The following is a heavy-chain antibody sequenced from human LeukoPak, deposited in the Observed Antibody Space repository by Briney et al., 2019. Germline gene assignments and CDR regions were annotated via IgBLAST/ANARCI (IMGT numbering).Heavy chain of an antibody. CDR3: ARVRSAAAVDY. CDR1: GFTFSSYW. Sequence: GGALRLSCAASGFTFSSYWMHWVRQAPGRGLVWVSRINNDGSSTSYADSVKGRFTISRDNAKNTLHLQMNSLRAEDTAVYYCARVRSAAAVDYWGQGTLVTVSS. J-gene: IGHJ4*02. CDR2: INNDGSST. V-gene: IGHV3-74*01.